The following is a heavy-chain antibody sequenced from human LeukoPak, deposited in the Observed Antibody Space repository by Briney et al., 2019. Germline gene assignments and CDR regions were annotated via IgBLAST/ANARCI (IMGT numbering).Heavy chain of an antibody. Sequence: ASVKVSCKASGYTFTSYDINWVRQATGQGLEWMGWMNPNSGNTGYAQKFQGRVTMTEDTSTDTAYMELSSLRSEDTAVYYCATGSRGVAAAGGWFDPWGQGTLVTVSS. J-gene: IGHJ5*02. CDR3: ATGSRGVAAAGGWFDP. CDR2: MNPNSGNT. CDR1: GYTFTSYD. D-gene: IGHD6-13*01. V-gene: IGHV1-8*01.